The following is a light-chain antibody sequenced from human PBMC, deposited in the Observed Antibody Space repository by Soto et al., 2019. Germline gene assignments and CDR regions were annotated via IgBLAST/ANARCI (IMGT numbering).Light chain of an antibody. CDR2: GTS. CDR1: QSVKSSY. Sequence: EIVLTQSPGTLSLSPGERATLPCRASQSVKSSYLAWYQHKPGQAPRLLIYGTSSRATGIPDRFSGSGSGTDFTLTISRLEPEDFPVYYCQPYGSSITSGQGTRLEV. V-gene: IGKV3-20*01. J-gene: IGKJ5*01. CDR3: QPYGSSIT.